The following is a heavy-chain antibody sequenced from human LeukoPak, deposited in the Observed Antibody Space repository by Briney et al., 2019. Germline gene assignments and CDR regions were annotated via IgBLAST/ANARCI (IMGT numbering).Heavy chain of an antibody. CDR3: AKARGDGYNDGFDI. CDR2: IRYDGSNK. D-gene: IGHD5-24*01. Sequence: GGSLRLSCAASGFTFSSYGMHWVRQDPGKGLEWVALIRYDGSNKYYADSVEGRFTISRDNSKNTLYLQMNSLRAEDTAVYYCAKARGDGYNDGFDIWGQGTMVTVSS. CDR1: GFTFSSYG. V-gene: IGHV3-30*02. J-gene: IGHJ3*02.